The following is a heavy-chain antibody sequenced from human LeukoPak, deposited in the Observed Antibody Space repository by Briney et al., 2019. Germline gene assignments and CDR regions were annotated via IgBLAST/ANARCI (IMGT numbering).Heavy chain of an antibody. CDR2: ISSGSDTI. J-gene: IGHJ6*03. V-gene: IGHV3-48*01. D-gene: IGHD3-22*01. CDR1: GFTFSSYT. Sequence: PGGSLRLSCAASGFTFSSYTMNWVRQAPGQGLEWVSFISSGSDTIYYADSVKGRFTISRDNAKNSLSLQMNSLSAEDTAVYFCARTYDHTGSHYYYYMDVWGKGTTVSVSS. CDR3: ARTYDHTGSHYYYYMDV.